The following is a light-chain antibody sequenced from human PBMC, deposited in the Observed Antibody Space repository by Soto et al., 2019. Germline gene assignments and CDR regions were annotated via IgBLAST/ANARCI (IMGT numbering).Light chain of an antibody. CDR3: QQSYSTPLT. CDR2: AAS. Sequence: DIQMTQSPSSLSASVGDRVTITCRASQSIRSHLNWYQEIPGKAPNLLIYAASSLQSGIPSRFTGSGFGTHFTLTISSLQPEDSAIYYCQQSYSTPLTFGGGTKVEIK. J-gene: IGKJ4*01. V-gene: IGKV1-39*01. CDR1: QSIRSH.